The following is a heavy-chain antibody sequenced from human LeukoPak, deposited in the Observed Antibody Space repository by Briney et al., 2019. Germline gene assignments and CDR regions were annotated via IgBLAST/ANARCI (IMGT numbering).Heavy chain of an antibody. Sequence: GGSLRLSCAASGLMFNNFWMSWVCRAPGKGLEWVANINEDGSEKHYVDSVKGRFTISRDNADNSLSLQMNSLRAEDTAVYFCASGGHLDYWGQGTLVTVSS. V-gene: IGHV3-7*01. D-gene: IGHD3-16*01. CDR1: GLMFNNFW. CDR2: INEDGSEK. J-gene: IGHJ4*02. CDR3: ASGGHLDY.